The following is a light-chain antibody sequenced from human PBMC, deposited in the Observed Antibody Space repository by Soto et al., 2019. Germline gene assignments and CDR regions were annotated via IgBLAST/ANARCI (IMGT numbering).Light chain of an antibody. CDR3: QHYGNSPT. J-gene: IGKJ1*01. V-gene: IGKV3-20*01. CDR2: GAS. Sequence: EIVLTQSPVTLSLSPGERATLSCRASQTVSTSYLAWYQQKPGQAPRLLIYGASRRAGGIPDRFSGSGSGTDFTLSISRLEPEDFAVYWCQHYGNSPTFGQGTKVDIK. CDR1: QTVSTSY.